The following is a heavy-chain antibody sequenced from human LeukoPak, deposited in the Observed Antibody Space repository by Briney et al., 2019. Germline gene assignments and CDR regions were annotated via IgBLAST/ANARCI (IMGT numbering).Heavy chain of an antibody. CDR3: ARGSYYYDSSGYLGY. D-gene: IGHD3-22*01. CDR1: GYSISSGYY. V-gene: IGHV4-38-2*02. CDR2: IYHSGST. J-gene: IGHJ4*02. Sequence: SETLSLTCTVSGYSISSGYYWGWIRQPPGKGLEWIGSIYHSGSTYYNPSLKSRVTISVDTSKNQFSLKLSSVTAADTAVYYCARGSYYYDSSGYLGYWGQGTLVTVSS.